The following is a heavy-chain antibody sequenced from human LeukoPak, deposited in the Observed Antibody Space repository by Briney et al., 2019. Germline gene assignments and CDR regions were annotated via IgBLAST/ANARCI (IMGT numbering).Heavy chain of an antibody. J-gene: IGHJ4*02. D-gene: IGHD2-2*02. CDR1: GFTFSDCD. Sequence: GGSLRLSCTASGFTFSDCDMNWFRQAPGKGLEWVSSISYKSSHIYYADSAKGRFTISRDNAKNSLYLQMNSLRVEDTAVYYCARDRGAAIPYYCDYWGQGTLVTVSS. CDR3: ARDRGAAIPYYCDY. CDR2: ISYKSSHI. V-gene: IGHV3-21*01.